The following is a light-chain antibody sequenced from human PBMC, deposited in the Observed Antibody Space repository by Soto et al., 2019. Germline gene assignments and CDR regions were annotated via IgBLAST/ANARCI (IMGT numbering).Light chain of an antibody. CDR2: DAS. CDR3: QQYHIYSWT. V-gene: IGKV1-5*01. CDR1: QSTSTW. J-gene: IGKJ1*01. Sequence: DIQMTQSPSSLSASVGDRVTITCRASQSTSTWLAWYQQKPGKAPNLLIYDASSLESGVPSRFSASGSGTEFSLTIYSLQADDFATYYCQQYHIYSWTFGQGTKVDIK.